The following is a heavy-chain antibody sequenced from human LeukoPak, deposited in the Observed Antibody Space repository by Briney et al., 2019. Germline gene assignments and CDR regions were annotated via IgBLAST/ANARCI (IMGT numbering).Heavy chain of an antibody. J-gene: IGHJ4*02. D-gene: IGHD1-26*01. V-gene: IGHV4-39*01. Sequence: SETLSLTCSVSDDSISRSSYYWGWIHQPPGKGLEWIGTFYYSGFTYYNPSLKNRVTISVDTSKNQFSLKLSSVTAEDTAVYYCARLKVGTTHPDYWGQGTLVTVSS. CDR3: ARLKVGTTHPDY. CDR1: DDSISRSSYY. CDR2: FYYSGFT.